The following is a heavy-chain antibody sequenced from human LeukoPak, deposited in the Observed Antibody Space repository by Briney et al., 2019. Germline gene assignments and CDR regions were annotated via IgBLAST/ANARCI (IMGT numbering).Heavy chain of an antibody. D-gene: IGHD3-3*01. V-gene: IGHV4-59*08. J-gene: IGHJ3*02. Sequence: SETLSLTCTVSGGSISSYYWSWIRQPPGKGLEWIGYIYYSGSTNYNPSLKSRVTISVDTSKNQFSLNLSSVTAADTAVYYCAKSLGRSAYFSFDIWGQGTMVAVSS. CDR3: AKSLGRSAYFSFDI. CDR2: IYYSGST. CDR1: GGSISSYY.